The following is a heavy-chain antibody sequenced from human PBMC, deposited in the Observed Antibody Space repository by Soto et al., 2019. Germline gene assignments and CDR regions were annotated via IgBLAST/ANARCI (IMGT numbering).Heavy chain of an antibody. CDR3: ARGWFGPGV. CDR2: IDKVGTDS. J-gene: IGHJ6*03. Sequence: EVQLVESGGGLVQPGGSLRLSCAASEFTFSGRSVHWVRQAPGKGLVWVSGIDKVGTDSTYADSVKGRFTSSRDNAKNTVYLQMNRLRVDNTAVYFCARGWFGPGVWGKGTTFTVSS. D-gene: IGHD3-10*01. V-gene: IGHV3-74*01. CDR1: EFTFSGRS.